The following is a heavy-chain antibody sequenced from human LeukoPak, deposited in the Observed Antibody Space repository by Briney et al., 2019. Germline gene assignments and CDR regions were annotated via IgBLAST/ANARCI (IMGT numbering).Heavy chain of an antibody. CDR1: GFSLTTYG. V-gene: IGHV3-30*02. CDR3: AKDRLLKGGFDP. CDR2: IRSNGINT. J-gene: IGHJ5*02. D-gene: IGHD2-15*01. Sequence: PGGSLRLSCEVSGFSLTTYGMLWVRQAPGKGLEWVAFIRSNGINTYYGDSVKGRFTISRDISKSTLYLQMNSLTTDDTALYFCAKDRLLKGGFDPWGQGSLVIVSS.